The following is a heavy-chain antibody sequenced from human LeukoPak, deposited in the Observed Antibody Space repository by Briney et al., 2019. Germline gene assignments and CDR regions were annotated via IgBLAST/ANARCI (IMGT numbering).Heavy chain of an antibody. Sequence: GRSLRLSCAASGFTFSSYAMHWVRQAPGKGLEWVAVISYDGSNKYYADSVKGRFTISRDNPKNTLYLQMNSLRAEDTAVYYCARGTSPGWDYYYDSSGHKYDAFDIWGQGTMVTVSS. J-gene: IGHJ3*02. CDR1: GFTFSSYA. CDR3: ARGTSPGWDYYYDSSGHKYDAFDI. V-gene: IGHV3-30*04. CDR2: ISYDGSNK. D-gene: IGHD3-22*01.